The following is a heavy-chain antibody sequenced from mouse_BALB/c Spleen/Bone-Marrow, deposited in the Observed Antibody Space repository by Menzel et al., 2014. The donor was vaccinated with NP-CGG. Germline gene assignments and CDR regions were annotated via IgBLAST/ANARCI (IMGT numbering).Heavy chain of an antibody. CDR2: ISSGGSYT. CDR3: ARPRFAY. V-gene: IGHV5-9-1*01. Sequence: EVMLVESGGGLVKPGGSLKLSCAASGFTFSSYAMSWVRQTPEKRLEWVATISSGGSYTYYPDSVKGRFTISRDNAKNTLYLQMSSLRSEDTAMYYCARPRFAYWGQGTLVTVS. J-gene: IGHJ3*01. CDR1: GFTFSSYA.